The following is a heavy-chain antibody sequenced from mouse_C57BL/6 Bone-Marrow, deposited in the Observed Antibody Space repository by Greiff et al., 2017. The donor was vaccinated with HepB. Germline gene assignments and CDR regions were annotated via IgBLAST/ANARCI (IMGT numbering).Heavy chain of an antibody. Sequence: QVQLQQSGAELARPGASVKLSCKASGYTFTSYWMHWVKQRPGQGLEWIGNINPSNGGTNYNEKFKSKATLTVDKSSSTAYMQLISLTSEDSAVYYCARVRGWLLSFAYWGQGTLVTVSA. CDR1: GYTFTSYW. D-gene: IGHD2-3*01. CDR3: ARVRGWLLSFAY. J-gene: IGHJ3*01. V-gene: IGHV1-53*01. CDR2: INPSNGGT.